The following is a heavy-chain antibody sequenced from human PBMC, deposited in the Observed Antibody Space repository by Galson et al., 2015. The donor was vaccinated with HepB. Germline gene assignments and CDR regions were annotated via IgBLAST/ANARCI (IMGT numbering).Heavy chain of an antibody. CDR3: TTSGSYFDAFDI. CDR1: GFTFSNAW. V-gene: IGHV3-15*01. CDR2: IKSKTDGGTT. Sequence: SLRLSCAASGFTFSNAWMSWVRQAPGKGLEWVGRIKSKTDGGTTDYAAPVKGRFTISRDDSKNTLYLQMNGLKTEDTAVYYCTTSGSYFDAFDIWGQGTMVTVSS. J-gene: IGHJ3*02. D-gene: IGHD1-26*01.